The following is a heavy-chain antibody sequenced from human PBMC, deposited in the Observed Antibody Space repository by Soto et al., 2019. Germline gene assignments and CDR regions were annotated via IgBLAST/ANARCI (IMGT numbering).Heavy chain of an antibody. D-gene: IGHD5-12*01. V-gene: IGHV1-3*01. CDR3: ASNRYSSAYCVSEG. Sequence: GASVKVSCKASGSALRGNVVQCVCQAPGQALEWMGWFNPGKGNTKYSQKFQGRVTITKNTSPSTAYMELSSLTSEDTAVYYCASNRYSSAYCVSEGWGQGTT. CDR1: GSALRGNV. J-gene: IGHJ6*01. CDR2: FNPGKGNT.